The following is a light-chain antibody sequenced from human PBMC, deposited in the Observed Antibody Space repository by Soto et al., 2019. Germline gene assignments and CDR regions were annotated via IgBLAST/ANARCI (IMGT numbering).Light chain of an antibody. CDR1: SSDVGGYIY. Sequence: QSALTQPASVSGSPGQSITISCTGTSSDVGGYIYVSWYQQHPGKAPKLMIYDVTSRPSGVSYRFFGSKSGNTASLTISGLQAEDEADYYCSSYTTSSSYDFGTGTKVTVL. CDR3: SSYTTSSSYD. J-gene: IGLJ1*01. CDR2: DVT. V-gene: IGLV2-14*01.